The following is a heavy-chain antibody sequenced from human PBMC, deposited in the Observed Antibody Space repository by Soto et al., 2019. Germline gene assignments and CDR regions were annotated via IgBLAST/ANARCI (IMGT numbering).Heavy chain of an antibody. D-gene: IGHD3-3*01. CDR2: IIPSGGST. Sequence: HPGGSLRLSCAASGFTFSNYAMSWVRQAPGKGLEWVSTIIPSGGSTYYADSVKGRFTLSRDNSKNTLYLQMNSLRGEDTAVYYCAKDKDFWSGYYSHFDYWGQGTLVTVSS. CDR1: GFTFSNYA. V-gene: IGHV3-23*01. J-gene: IGHJ4*02. CDR3: AKDKDFWSGYYSHFDY.